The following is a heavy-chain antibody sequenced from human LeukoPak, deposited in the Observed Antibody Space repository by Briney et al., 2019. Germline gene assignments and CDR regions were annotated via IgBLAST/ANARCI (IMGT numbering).Heavy chain of an antibody. CDR2: INGDGSDT. CDR3: ARESNSPDY. J-gene: IGHJ4*02. D-gene: IGHD2-21*01. CDR1: GFTFSDYW. V-gene: IGHV3-74*01. Sequence: GGSLRLSCVASGFTFSDYWMHWVRQAPGKGLVWVSHINGDGSDTNYVDSVKGRFTISRDNAKNTLYLQMNSLRADDTAVYYCARESNSPDYWGQGTLVTVSS.